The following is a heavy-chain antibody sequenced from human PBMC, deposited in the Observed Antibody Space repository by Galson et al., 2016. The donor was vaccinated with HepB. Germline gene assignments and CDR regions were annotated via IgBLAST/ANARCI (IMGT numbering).Heavy chain of an antibody. CDR1: GDSVSSNSAA. V-gene: IGHV6-1*01. CDR2: TYYRSKWSN. D-gene: IGHD6-6*01. CDR3: ARGIAARPGGY. Sequence: CAISGDSVSSNSAAWNWIRQSPSRGLEWLGRTYYRSKWSNDYAAFMRGRITINPDTSASTAYMELSSLRSEDTAVYYCARGIAARPGGYWGQGTLVTVSS. J-gene: IGHJ4*02.